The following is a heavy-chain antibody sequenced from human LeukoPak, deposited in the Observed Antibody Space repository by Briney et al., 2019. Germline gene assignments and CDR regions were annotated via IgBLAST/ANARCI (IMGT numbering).Heavy chain of an antibody. V-gene: IGHV3-30-3*01. CDR3: ARVKGGIAAAGNYFDY. Sequence: PGRSLRLSCAASGFAFNSYAMHWVRQGPGKGLEWVALVSYDGGSKYYADSLKGRITISRDNSKNTLHLQMNSLRSEDTAVYYCARVKGGIAAAGNYFDYWGQGTLVTVSS. CDR2: VSYDGGSK. CDR1: GFAFNSYA. D-gene: IGHD6-13*01. J-gene: IGHJ4*02.